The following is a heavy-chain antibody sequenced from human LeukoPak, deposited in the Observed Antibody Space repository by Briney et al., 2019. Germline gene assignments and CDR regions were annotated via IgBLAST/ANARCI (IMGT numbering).Heavy chain of an antibody. J-gene: IGHJ4*02. CDR3: AKDLRGYRRPLDY. Sequence: NPSGTLSLACAVSGGSISSSNWWSWVRQPPGKGLEWIGEIYHSGSTNYNPSLKSRVTISVDKSKNQFSLKLSSVTAADTAVYYCAKDLRGYRRPLDYWGQGTLVTVSS. D-gene: IGHD5-18*01. CDR2: IYHSGST. CDR1: GGSISSSNW. V-gene: IGHV4-4*02.